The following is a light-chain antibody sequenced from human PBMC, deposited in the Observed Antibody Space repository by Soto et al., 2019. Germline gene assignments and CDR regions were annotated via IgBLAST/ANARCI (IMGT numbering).Light chain of an antibody. V-gene: IGKV1-8*01. CDR3: QQYYSYPIT. CDR2: AAS. CDR1: QGISSY. J-gene: IGKJ5*01. Sequence: AIRMTQSRSSLSASTLDIVTITCRASQGISSYLAWYQQKPGKAPKLLIYAASTLQSGVPSRFSGSGSGTDFTLTISCLQSEDFATYYCQQYYSYPITFGQGTRLEI.